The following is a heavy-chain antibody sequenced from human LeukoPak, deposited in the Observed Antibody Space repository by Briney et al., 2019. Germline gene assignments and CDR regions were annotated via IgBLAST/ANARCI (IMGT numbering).Heavy chain of an antibody. CDR2: INPNSGGT. V-gene: IGHV1-2*04. CDR1: GYTFTGYY. CDR3: AVVVGTGSYYYGMDV. Sequence: VASVKVSCKASGYTFTGYYMHWVRQAPGQGLEWMGWINPNSGGTNYAQKFQGWVTMTRDTSISTAYMELSRLRSDDTAVYYCAVVVGTGSYYYGMDVWGQGTTVTVSS. D-gene: IGHD2-15*01. J-gene: IGHJ6*02.